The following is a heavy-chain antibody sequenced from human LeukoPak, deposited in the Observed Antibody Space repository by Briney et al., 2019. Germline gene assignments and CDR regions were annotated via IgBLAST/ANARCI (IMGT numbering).Heavy chain of an antibody. CDR3: ARGRGDTYYDYVWGSYPDDY. D-gene: IGHD3-16*02. J-gene: IGHJ4*02. CDR1: GYTFTGCY. V-gene: IGHV1-2*06. CDR2: INPNSGGT. Sequence: ASVKVSCKASGYTFTGCYMHWVRQAPGQGLEWMGRINPNSGGTNYAQKFQGRVTMTRDTSISTAYMELSRLRSDDTAVYYCARGRGDTYYDYVWGSYPDDYWGQGTLVTVSS.